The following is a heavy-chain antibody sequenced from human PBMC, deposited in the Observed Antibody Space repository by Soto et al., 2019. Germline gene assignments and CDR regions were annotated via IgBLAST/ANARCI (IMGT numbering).Heavy chain of an antibody. CDR1: GFTFSSYT. J-gene: IGHJ4*02. D-gene: IGHD7-27*01. CDR2: ISGSGSST. Sequence: EVQLLESGGGLVEPGGSRRLSCAASGFTFSSYTMSWVRQAPGKGLEWVSTISGSGSSTYSADSVKGRFTISRDNSKNTLYLQMNSLGVEDTAIYCCAKAWGIDYWGQGTLVTVSS. V-gene: IGHV3-23*01. CDR3: AKAWGIDY.